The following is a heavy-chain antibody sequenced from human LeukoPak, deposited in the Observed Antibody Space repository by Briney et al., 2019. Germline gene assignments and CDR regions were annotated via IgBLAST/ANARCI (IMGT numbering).Heavy chain of an antibody. J-gene: IGHJ3*02. CDR3: ARAHLRGGIAAAGRAFDI. CDR2: ISSSSSYI. CDR1: GFTFSSYS. V-gene: IGHV3-21*01. Sequence: MPGGSLRLSCAASGFTFSSYSMNWVRQAPGKGLEWVSSISSSSSYIYYADSVKGRFTISRDNAKNSLYLQMNSLRAEDTAVYYCARAHLRGGIAAAGRAFDIWGQGTMVTVSS. D-gene: IGHD6-13*01.